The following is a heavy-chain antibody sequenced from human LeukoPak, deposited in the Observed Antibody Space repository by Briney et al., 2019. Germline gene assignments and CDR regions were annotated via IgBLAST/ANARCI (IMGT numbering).Heavy chain of an antibody. V-gene: IGHV4-59*01. CDR1: GGSISSYY. D-gene: IGHD3-9*01. CDR3: ARDGGTPYYDILTGYRRDAFDI. J-gene: IGHJ3*02. CDR2: IYYSGST. Sequence: SETLSLTCTVSGGSISSYYWSWIRQPPGKGLEWIGYIYYSGSTNYNPSLKSRVTILVDTSKNQFSLKLSSVTAADTAVYYCARDGGTPYYDILTGYRRDAFDIWGQGTMVTVSS.